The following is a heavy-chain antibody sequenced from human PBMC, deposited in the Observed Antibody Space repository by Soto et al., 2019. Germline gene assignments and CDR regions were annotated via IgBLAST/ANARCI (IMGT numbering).Heavy chain of an antibody. CDR3: TTDLWRIAVVVGSTGYFNP. D-gene: IGHD2-15*01. Sequence: LRLSCAASGFTFSDAWMSWVRQAPGKGLDWDGRIKSKSDGGTTEYAAPVRGRFTISRDDSKNTLYLQMNSLKTEDTAVYYCTTDLWRIAVVVGSTGYFNPWGQGTPVTVSS. V-gene: IGHV3-15*01. CDR1: GFTFSDAW. J-gene: IGHJ5*02. CDR2: IKSKSDGGTT.